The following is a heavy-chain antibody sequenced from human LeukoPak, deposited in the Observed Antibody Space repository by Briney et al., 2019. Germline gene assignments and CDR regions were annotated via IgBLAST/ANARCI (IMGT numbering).Heavy chain of an antibody. D-gene: IGHD3-10*01. CDR2: IIPILGTA. CDR1: GGTFSSYA. CDR3: ARMGGGSGTYYYYYYGMDV. V-gene: IGHV1-69*04. Sequence: EASVKVSCKASGGTFSSYAISWARQAPGQGLEWMGRIIPILGTANYGQNFQGRVTITADKSTSTAYMELSSLRSEDTAVYYCARMGGGSGTYYYYYYGMDVWGQGTTVTVSS. J-gene: IGHJ6*02.